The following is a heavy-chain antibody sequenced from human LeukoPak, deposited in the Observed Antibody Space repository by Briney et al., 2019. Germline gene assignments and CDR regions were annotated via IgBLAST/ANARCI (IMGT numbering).Heavy chain of an antibody. CDR3: ARSLASWFDP. CDR1: AYTSTSYG. V-gene: IGHV1-18*01. CDR2: ISAYNGNT. Sequence: ASVKASCKASAYTSTSYGISWVRQAPGQGLEWMGWISAYNGNTNYAQKLQGRVTMTTDTSTSTAYMELRSLRSDDTAVYYCARSLASWFDPWGQGTLVTVSS. J-gene: IGHJ5*02.